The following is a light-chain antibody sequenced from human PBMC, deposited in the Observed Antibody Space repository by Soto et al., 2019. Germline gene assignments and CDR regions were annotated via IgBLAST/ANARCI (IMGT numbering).Light chain of an antibody. CDR3: QLYASSLRT. CDR1: QSVSSSY. CDR2: GAS. Sequence: EIVLTQSPGTLSLSPGERATLSCRASQSVSSSYLAWYQQKPGQAPRLLIYGASSRATGIPDRFSGSGSGTDFPLTISRLEPEDFAVFYCQLYASSLRTFGQGTKVEIK. J-gene: IGKJ1*01. V-gene: IGKV3-20*01.